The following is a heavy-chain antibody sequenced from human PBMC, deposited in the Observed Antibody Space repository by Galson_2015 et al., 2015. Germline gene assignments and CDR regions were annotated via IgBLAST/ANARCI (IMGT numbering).Heavy chain of an antibody. J-gene: IGHJ6*02. V-gene: IGHV6-1*01. Sequence: CAISGDSVSTNSAAWNWIRQSPSRGLEWLGRTYCRSKWYHDYALSMKSRIIINPDTSKNQFSLHLNSVSPEDTAVYYCARAVYYDFWSGYYTAVDVWGQGTTVTVSS. D-gene: IGHD3-3*01. CDR2: TYCRSKWYH. CDR3: ARAVYYDFWSGYYTAVDV. CDR1: GDSVSTNSAA.